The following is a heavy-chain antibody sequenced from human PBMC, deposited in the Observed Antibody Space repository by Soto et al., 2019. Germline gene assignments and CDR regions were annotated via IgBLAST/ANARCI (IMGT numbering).Heavy chain of an antibody. CDR3: AKDTTDTAMANDFDY. Sequence: EVQLVESGGGLVQPGRSLRLSCAASGFTFDDYAMHWVRQAPGKGLEWVSGISWNSGSIGYADSVKGRFTISRDNAKNSLYLQMNSLRAEDTALYYCAKDTTDTAMANDFDYWGQGTLVTVSS. J-gene: IGHJ4*02. D-gene: IGHD5-18*01. CDR1: GFTFDDYA. V-gene: IGHV3-9*01. CDR2: ISWNSGSI.